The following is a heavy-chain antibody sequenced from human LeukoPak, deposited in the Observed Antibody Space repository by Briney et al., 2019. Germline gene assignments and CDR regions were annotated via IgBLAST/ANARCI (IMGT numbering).Heavy chain of an antibody. CDR3: ASRSCGGGCYSSYYYYYGMDV. CDR2: IIPILGTA. CDR1: GGTFSNYA. V-gene: IGHV1-69*13. D-gene: IGHD2-21*02. Sequence: EASVKVSCKASGGTFSNYAISWVRQAPGQGLEWMGGIIPILGTAKCAQKFQGRVTITADESASTAYMELGSLRSEDTAVYYCASRSCGGGCYSSYYYYYGMDVWGQGTTVTVSS. J-gene: IGHJ6*02.